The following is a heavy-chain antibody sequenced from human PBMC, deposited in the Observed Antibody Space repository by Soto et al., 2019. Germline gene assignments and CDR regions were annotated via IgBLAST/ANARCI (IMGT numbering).Heavy chain of an antibody. Sequence: SETLSLTCTVSGGSINSGGYYWSWIRQHPGKGLEWIGYIYYSGSTYYNPSLKSRVTISIDTSKNQFSLKLSSVTAADTAVYYCPRAQTIFGIITVFDYWGQGTLVTVSS. CDR3: PRAQTIFGIITVFDY. CDR1: GGSINSGGYY. CDR2: IYYSGST. V-gene: IGHV4-31*03. D-gene: IGHD3-3*01. J-gene: IGHJ4*02.